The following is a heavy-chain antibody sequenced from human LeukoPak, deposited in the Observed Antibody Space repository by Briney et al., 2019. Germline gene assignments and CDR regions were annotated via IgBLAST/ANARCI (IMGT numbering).Heavy chain of an antibody. V-gene: IGHV3-30*04. J-gene: IGHJ4*02. Sequence: PGGSLRLSCAASGFTFSSYAMHWVRQAPGKGLEWVAVISYDGSNKYYADSVKGRFTISRDNSKNTLYLQMNSLRAEDTAVYYCARARWWAPYWGQGTLVTVSS. CDR2: ISYDGSNK. CDR3: ARARWWAPY. CDR1: GFTFSSYA. D-gene: IGHD2-8*02.